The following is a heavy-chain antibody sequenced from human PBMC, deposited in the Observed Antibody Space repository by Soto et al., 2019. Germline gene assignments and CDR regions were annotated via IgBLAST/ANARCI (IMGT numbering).Heavy chain of an antibody. D-gene: IGHD6-19*01. CDR2: ISYSLVTT. Sequence: EVQIMESGGGLVQPGGSLRLSCSASGFTLKSYSMNWVRKAPGKGLEWVAYISYSLVTTNYADSVKGRFTASRDNAQNSLYLQMDSLRTEDTAVDYCARAQAGNWTGTDYWGQGTLVTVSS. CDR3: ARAQAGNWTGTDY. CDR1: GFTLKSYS. J-gene: IGHJ4*02. V-gene: IGHV3-48*01.